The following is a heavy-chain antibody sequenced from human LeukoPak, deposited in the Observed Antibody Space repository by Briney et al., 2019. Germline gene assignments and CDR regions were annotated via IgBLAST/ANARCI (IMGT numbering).Heavy chain of an antibody. CDR2: IYYSGGT. J-gene: IGHJ3*02. CDR1: GDSVSSYY. D-gene: IGHD5-24*01. Sequence: SETLSLTCTVSGDSVSSYYWSWIRQPPGKGLEWIGYIYYSGGTDYNPSLKSRVTISVDTSKNQFSLKLRSVTAADTAVYYCARHVTISGPYDASDIWGQGTMVTVSP. CDR3: ARHVTISGPYDASDI. V-gene: IGHV4-59*08.